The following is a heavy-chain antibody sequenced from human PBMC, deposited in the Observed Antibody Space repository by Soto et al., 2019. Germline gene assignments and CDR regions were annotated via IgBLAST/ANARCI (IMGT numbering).Heavy chain of an antibody. D-gene: IGHD3-9*01. Sequence: GGSLRLSCAASGFTFSSYAMSWVRQAPGKGLEWVSAISGSGGSTYYADSVKGRFTISRDNSKNTLYLQMNSLRAEDTAVYYCAKDSGLLRYFDWFSTGFDYWGQGTLVTVSS. CDR3: AKDSGLLRYFDWFSTGFDY. V-gene: IGHV3-23*01. CDR1: GFTFSSYA. CDR2: ISGSGGST. J-gene: IGHJ4*02.